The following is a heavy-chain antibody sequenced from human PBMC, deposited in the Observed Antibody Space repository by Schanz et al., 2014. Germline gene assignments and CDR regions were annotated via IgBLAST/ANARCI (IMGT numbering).Heavy chain of an antibody. J-gene: IGHJ4*02. D-gene: IGHD3-10*01. V-gene: IGHV3-64*04. Sequence: QVQLVESGGGLVQPGGSLRLSCAASGFTFSTHAMHWVRQAPGKGLKYVSAISHDGYSTYYADSVKGRFTISRDNSKNTLYLQMNSLRPEDTAVYYCARGGFGEVSYFDYWGQGTLVTVSS. CDR2: ISHDGYST. CDR1: GFTFSTHA. CDR3: ARGGFGEVSYFDY.